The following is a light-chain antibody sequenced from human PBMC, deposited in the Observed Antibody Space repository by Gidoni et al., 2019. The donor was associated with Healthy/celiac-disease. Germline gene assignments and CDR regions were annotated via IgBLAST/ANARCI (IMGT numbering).Light chain of an antibody. CDR3: QQYKAYPWT. J-gene: IGKJ1*01. Sequence: DIQLTQSTSFLSASVVDRVTITRRASQGISSDLAWYQQKPGKAPRLLIYYTSTLQTGIPSRFSGSGSGTDFTLTISSLQPEDFATYYCQQYKAYPWTFGQGTKVEFK. CDR2: YTS. CDR1: QGISSD. V-gene: IGKV1-9*01.